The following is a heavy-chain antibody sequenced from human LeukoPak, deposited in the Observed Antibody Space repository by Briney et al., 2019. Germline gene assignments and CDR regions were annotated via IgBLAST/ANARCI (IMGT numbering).Heavy chain of an antibody. D-gene: IGHD2-2*02. CDR2: ISWNSGSI. CDR1: GFTFDDYA. V-gene: IGHV3-9*01. J-gene: IGHJ4*02. Sequence: GGSLRLSCAASGFTFDDYAMHWVRQAPGKGLEWVSGISWNSGSIGYADSVKGRFTISRDNSKNTLYLQMNSLRAEDTAVYYCAKQGYCTTTSCYIHIDFWGQGTLVTVSS. CDR3: AKQGYCTTTSCYIHIDF.